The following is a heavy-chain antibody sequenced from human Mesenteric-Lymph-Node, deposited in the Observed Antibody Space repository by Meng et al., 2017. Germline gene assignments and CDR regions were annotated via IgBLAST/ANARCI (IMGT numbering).Heavy chain of an antibody. J-gene: IGHJ4*02. Sequence: ESGAGLVRPSLTLSLACVVSGASITSGDYSWTWIRQPPGKGLEWIGYIYHGVNIYYTPSLRSRVTISVDKSRSQFSLKLTSVSAADTAVYYCARVGQWLPIDYWGQGTLVTVSS. V-gene: IGHV4-30-2*01. CDR2: IYHGVNI. CDR3: ARVGQWLPIDY. D-gene: IGHD6-19*01. CDR1: GASITSGDYS.